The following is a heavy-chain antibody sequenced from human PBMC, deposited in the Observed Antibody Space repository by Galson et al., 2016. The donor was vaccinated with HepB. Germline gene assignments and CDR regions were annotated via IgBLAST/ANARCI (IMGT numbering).Heavy chain of an antibody. CDR3: ARTRRRDGYKYFDY. J-gene: IGHJ4*02. CDR2: ISSSSGTT. D-gene: IGHD5-24*01. V-gene: IGHV3-48*02. CDR1: TFTFSNYN. Sequence: SLRLSCAASTFTFSNYNMKWVRQAPGKALEWVSYISSSSGTTYYADSVKGRFTISRDNAKNSLYLQMNSLRDEDTAVYYCARTRRRDGYKYFDYWGQGTLVTVSS.